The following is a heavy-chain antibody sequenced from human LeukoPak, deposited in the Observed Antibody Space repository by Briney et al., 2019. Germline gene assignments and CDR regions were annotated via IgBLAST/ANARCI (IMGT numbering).Heavy chain of an antibody. V-gene: IGHV1-69*13. J-gene: IGHJ6*02. D-gene: IGHD2-2*01. CDR1: GGTFSSYA. CDR2: IIPIFGTA. CDR3: ASRYCSSTSCPRTPYYYYYGMDV. Sequence: ASVKVSCKASGGTFSSYAISWVRQAPGQGLEWMGGIIPIFGTANYAQKFQGRVTITADESTSTAYMELSSLRSEDTAVYYCASRYCSSTSCPRTPYYYYYGMDVWGQGTTVTVSS.